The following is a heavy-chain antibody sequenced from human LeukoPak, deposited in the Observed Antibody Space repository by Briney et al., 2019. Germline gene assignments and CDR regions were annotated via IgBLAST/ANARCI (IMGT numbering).Heavy chain of an antibody. D-gene: IGHD2-15*01. CDR3: ARSGGSPPNYFDY. V-gene: IGHV5-51*01. Sequence: GESLQISCKGSGYSFTSYWIGWVRQMPRKGLEWMGIIYPGDSDTRYSPSFQGQVTISSDKSISTAYLQWSSLKASDTAMYYCARSGGSPPNYFDYWGQGTLVTVSS. CDR1: GYSFTSYW. CDR2: IYPGDSDT. J-gene: IGHJ4*02.